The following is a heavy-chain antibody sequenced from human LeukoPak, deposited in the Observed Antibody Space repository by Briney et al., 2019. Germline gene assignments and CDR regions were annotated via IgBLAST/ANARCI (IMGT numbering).Heavy chain of an antibody. Sequence: GGSLRLSCVASGFTFSSYWMHWVRQAPGKGLEWVAVISYDGSNKYYADSVKGRFTISRDNSKNTLYLQMNSLRAEDTAVYYCAKDSSSWYRTYVAYWGQGPLVTVPS. D-gene: IGHD6-13*01. CDR2: ISYDGSNK. CDR1: GFTFSSYW. V-gene: IGHV3-30*18. CDR3: AKDSSSWYRTYVAY. J-gene: IGHJ4*02.